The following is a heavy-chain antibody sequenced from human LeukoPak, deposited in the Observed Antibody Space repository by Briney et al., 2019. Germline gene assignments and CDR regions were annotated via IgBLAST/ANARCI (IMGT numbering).Heavy chain of an antibody. J-gene: IGHJ3*02. CDR2: IKSKTDGGTT. CDR3: AKVTSARDDAFDI. Sequence: GGSLRLSCAASGFTFSNAWMRWVRQAPGKGLESIGHIKSKTDGGTTDYAAPVKGRFTISRDNSKNTLYLQMNSLRAEDTAVYYCAKVTSARDDAFDIWGQGTMVTVSS. CDR1: GFTFSNAW. V-gene: IGHV3-15*01.